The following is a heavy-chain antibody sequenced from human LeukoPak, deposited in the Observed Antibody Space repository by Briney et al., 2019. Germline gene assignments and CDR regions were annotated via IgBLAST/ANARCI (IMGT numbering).Heavy chain of an antibody. J-gene: IGHJ4*02. CDR2: IIPMFGTT. Sequence: SVKVSCKASGGTFSSYAMSWVRQAPGQGLEWIGGIIPMFGTTNYAQKFQDRVTITTDESTTTVYMELSSLGSEDTAVYYCARVTVRGGGYGDFDYWGQGTLVTVSS. CDR1: GGTFSSYA. V-gene: IGHV1-69*05. D-gene: IGHD3-16*01. CDR3: ARVTVRGGGYGDFDY.